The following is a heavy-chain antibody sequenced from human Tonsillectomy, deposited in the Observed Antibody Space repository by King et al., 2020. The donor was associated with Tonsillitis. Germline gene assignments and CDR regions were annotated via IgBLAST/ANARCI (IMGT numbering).Heavy chain of an antibody. CDR1: GYTFSTYA. J-gene: IGHJ5*02. Sequence: VQLVQSGAEVKEPGASVKVSCKASGYTFSTYAISWVRQAPGQGLEWMGWISAYNGDTNYAQRFQGRVTMTTDKSKSTAYMELRSLRSDDTAVYYCAREDSSWGWFDPWGQGTLVTVSS. D-gene: IGHD3-22*01. CDR3: AREDSSWGWFDP. V-gene: IGHV1-18*01. CDR2: ISAYNGDT.